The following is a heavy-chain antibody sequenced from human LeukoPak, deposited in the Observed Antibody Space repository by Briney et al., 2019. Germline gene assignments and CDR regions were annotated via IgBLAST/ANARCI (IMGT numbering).Heavy chain of an antibody. CDR1: GYTFTDYY. Sequence: ASVKVSCKASGYTFTDYYMHWVRKAPGQGLQWMGWINPNSGGTNYAQKFQGRVTMTRDTSISTAYMELSRLRSDDTAVYYCARDVAGYSSRWYYFDNWGQGTLVTVSS. J-gene: IGHJ4*02. CDR2: INPNSGGT. V-gene: IGHV1-2*02. D-gene: IGHD6-13*01. CDR3: ARDVAGYSSRWYYFDN.